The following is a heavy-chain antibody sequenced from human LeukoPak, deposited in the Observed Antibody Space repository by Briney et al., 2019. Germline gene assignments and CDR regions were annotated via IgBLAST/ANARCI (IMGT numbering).Heavy chain of an antibody. CDR3: ATSYYYDSSGYYYVDY. J-gene: IGHJ4*02. Sequence: GASVKVSCKASGGTFSSYAISWVRQAPGQGLEWMGRIIPILGIANYAQKFQGRVTITADKSTSTAYMELSSLRPEDTAVYYCATSYYYDSSGYYYVDYWGQGTLVTVSS. CDR1: GGTFSSYA. D-gene: IGHD3-22*01. V-gene: IGHV1-69*04. CDR2: IIPILGIA.